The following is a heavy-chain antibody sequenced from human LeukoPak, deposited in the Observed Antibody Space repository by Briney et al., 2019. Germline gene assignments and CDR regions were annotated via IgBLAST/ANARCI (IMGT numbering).Heavy chain of an antibody. J-gene: IGHJ4*02. CDR1: GFTFGDYA. Sequence: PGRSLRLSCTASGFTFGDYAMSWVRQAPGKGLEWVGFVRSEAYGGTTEYAASVKGRFTISRDDSKSIAYLQMNSLKTEDTAVYYCTRLRFLEWLFPDYWGQGTLVTVSS. D-gene: IGHD3-3*01. CDR3: TRLRFLEWLFPDY. CDR2: VRSEAYGGTT. V-gene: IGHV3-49*04.